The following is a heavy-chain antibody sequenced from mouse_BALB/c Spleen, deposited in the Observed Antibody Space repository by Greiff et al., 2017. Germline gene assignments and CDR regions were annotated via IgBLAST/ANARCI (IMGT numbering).Heavy chain of an antibody. D-gene: IGHD2-4*01. Sequence: EVKLVESGGGLVQPGGSRKLSCAASGFTFSSFGMHWVRQAPEKGLEWVAYISSGSSTIYYADTVKGRFTISRDNPKSTLFLQMTSLRSEDTAMYYCARYDYDVFDYWGQGTLVTVSA. V-gene: IGHV5-17*02. CDR1: GFTFSSFG. CDR3: ARYDYDVFDY. CDR2: ISSGSSTI. J-gene: IGHJ3*01.